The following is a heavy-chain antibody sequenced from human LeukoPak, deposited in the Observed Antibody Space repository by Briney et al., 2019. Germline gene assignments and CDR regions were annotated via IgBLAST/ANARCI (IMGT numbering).Heavy chain of an antibody. V-gene: IGHV4-34*11. J-gene: IGHJ4*02. CDR3: ARGRLSGSSHFDH. CDR1: GGSFSGYY. CDR2: MYYTGAT. D-gene: IGHD6-13*01. Sequence: SETLSLTCAVYGGSFSGYYWNWIRQPPGKGLEWIAYMYYTGATHYSPSLESRATVSVDPSQNQFSLSLSSVTAADTAVYFCARGRLSGSSHFDHWGQGTLVIVSS.